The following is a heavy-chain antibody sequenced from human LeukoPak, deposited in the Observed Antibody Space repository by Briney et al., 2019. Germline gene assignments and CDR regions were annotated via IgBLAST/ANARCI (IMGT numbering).Heavy chain of an antibody. CDR1: GFTFSDSV. J-gene: IGHJ4*01. CDR3: TSPAHDFDIWSGYYSL. Sequence: SGESLRLSCYVSGFTFSDSVIHWVRHAAGKGLEWVGRIRSKTKSGETAYAASVKGRFTISRDDSKDTAYLQMNSLKPEDTAVYYCTSPAHDFDIWSGYYSLWGHGTQVTVSS. CDR2: IRSKTKSGET. D-gene: IGHD3-3*01. V-gene: IGHV3-73*01.